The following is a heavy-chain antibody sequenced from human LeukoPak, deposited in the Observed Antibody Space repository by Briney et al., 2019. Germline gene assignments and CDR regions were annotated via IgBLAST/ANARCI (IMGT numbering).Heavy chain of an antibody. CDR2: SNWNGGST. CDR1: GFTFYDYG. D-gene: IGHD3-22*01. Sequence: PGGSLRLSCAASGFTFYDYGMSWVRQAPGKGLEWVSGSNWNGGSTGYADSVKGRFTISRDNAKKSLYLQMNSLRAEDTALYYCVRDAGGVFGYWGQGTLVTVSS. CDR3: VRDAGGVFGY. V-gene: IGHV3-20*04. J-gene: IGHJ4*02.